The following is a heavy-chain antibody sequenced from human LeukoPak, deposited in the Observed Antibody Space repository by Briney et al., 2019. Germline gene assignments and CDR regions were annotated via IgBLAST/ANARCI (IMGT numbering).Heavy chain of an antibody. V-gene: IGHV4-30-4*01. CDR2: IYYSGST. J-gene: IGHJ4*02. CDR1: GGSISSGDDY. Sequence: SQTLSLTCTVSGGSISSGDDYWSWIRQPPGKGLEWIGYIYYSGSTYYNPSLKSRVTISVDTSKNQFSLKLSSVTAADTAVYYCARRLRYRRGYIDYWGQGTLVTVSS. CDR3: ARRLRYRRGYIDY. D-gene: IGHD5-12*01.